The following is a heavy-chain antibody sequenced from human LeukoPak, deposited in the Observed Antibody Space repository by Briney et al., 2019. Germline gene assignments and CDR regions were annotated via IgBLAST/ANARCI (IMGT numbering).Heavy chain of an antibody. CDR1: GYIFTTYW. J-gene: IGHJ4*02. CDR3: ARLNYYGSGSYSHDY. Sequence: GESLKISCKGSGYIFTTYWISWVRQMPGKGLEWMGRIDPSDFHTRYSPSFQGLVTLSADKSISTAYLQWSSLVASDTAMYYCARLNYYGSGSYSHDYWGQGILVTVSS. V-gene: IGHV5-10-1*01. CDR2: IDPSDFHT. D-gene: IGHD3-10*01.